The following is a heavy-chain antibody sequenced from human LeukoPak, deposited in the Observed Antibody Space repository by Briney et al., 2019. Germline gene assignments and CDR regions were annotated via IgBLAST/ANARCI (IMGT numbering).Heavy chain of an antibody. CDR2: IKQDGSEK. D-gene: IGHD2-2*02. CDR3: ARDIVVVPAAIYYFDY. CDR1: GFTFSSYW. J-gene: IGHJ4*02. Sequence: GGSLRLSCPAYGFTFSSYWMSWVRQAPGKGLEWVANIKQDGSEKYYVDSVKGRFTIFRDNAKNSLYLQMNSLRAEDTAVYYCARDIVVVPAAIYYFDYWGQGTLVTVSS. V-gene: IGHV3-7*01.